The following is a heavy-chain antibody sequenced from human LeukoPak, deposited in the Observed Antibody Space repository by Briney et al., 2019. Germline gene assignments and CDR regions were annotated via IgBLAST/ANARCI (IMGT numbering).Heavy chain of an antibody. Sequence: SVKVSCKASGGTFSSYAISWARQAPGQGLEWMGGIIPIFGTANYAQKFQGRVTITADESTSTAYMELSSLRSEDTAVYYCASGGRCTNGVCYTTPNWFDPWGQGTLVTVSS. J-gene: IGHJ5*02. CDR1: GGTFSSYA. V-gene: IGHV1-69*01. CDR3: ASGGRCTNGVCYTTPNWFDP. CDR2: IIPIFGTA. D-gene: IGHD2-8*01.